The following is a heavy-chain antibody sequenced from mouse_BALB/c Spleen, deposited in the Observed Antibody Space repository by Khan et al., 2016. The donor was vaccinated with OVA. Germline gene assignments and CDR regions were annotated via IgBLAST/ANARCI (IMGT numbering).Heavy chain of an antibody. Sequence: VRLQQSGPELVRPGASVKISCTASGYSFTGYFMNWVMQSHGKSLEWIGRINPHIGETFYNQRFKDKATLTVDESSSTAHMELRSLASDDSAVYYCTRIYRSDFDYWGQGTTLTVSS. CDR1: GYSFTGYF. CDR2: INPHIGET. J-gene: IGHJ2*01. D-gene: IGHD1-1*01. CDR3: TRIYRSDFDY. V-gene: IGHV1-20*02.